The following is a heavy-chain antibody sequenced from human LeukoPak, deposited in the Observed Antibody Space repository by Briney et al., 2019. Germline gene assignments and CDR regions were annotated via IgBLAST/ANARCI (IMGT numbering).Heavy chain of an antibody. J-gene: IGHJ4*02. CDR2: ISSSSSTI. CDR3: AREAAYIAAAGFDY. Sequence: GGSLRLSCAASGFTFSSYSMNWVRQAPGKGLGWVSYISSSSSTIYYADSVKGRFTISRDNAKNSLYLQMNSLRAEDTAVYYCAREAAYIAAAGFDYWGQGTLVTVSS. V-gene: IGHV3-48*01. CDR1: GFTFSSYS. D-gene: IGHD6-13*01.